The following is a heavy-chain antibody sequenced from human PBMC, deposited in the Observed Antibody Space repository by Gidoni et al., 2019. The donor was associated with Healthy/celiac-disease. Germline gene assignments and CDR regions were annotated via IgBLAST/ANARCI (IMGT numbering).Heavy chain of an antibody. Sequence: QVQLVESGGGVVQPGRSLRLSCAASGFTFSRYGMHWFRQAPGKGLEWVAVIWYDGSNKYYADSVKGRFTISRDNSKNTLYLQMNSLRAEDTAVYYCARGHHEYGEDWFDPWGQGTLVTVSS. CDR2: IWYDGSNK. V-gene: IGHV3-33*01. D-gene: IGHD4-17*01. CDR1: GFTFSRYG. CDR3: ARGHHEYGEDWFDP. J-gene: IGHJ5*02.